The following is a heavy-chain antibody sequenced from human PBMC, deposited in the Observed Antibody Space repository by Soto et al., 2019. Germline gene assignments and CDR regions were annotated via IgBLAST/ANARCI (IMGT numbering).Heavy chain of an antibody. CDR1: GYTFTSYY. V-gene: IGHV1-46*01. J-gene: IGHJ5*02. D-gene: IGHD3-3*01. CDR2: INPSGGST. Sequence: ASVKVSCKASGYTFTSYYMHWVREDPGRGLEWMGIINPSGGSTSYAQKFQGRVTMTRDTSTSTVYMELSSLRSEDTAVYYCARQRFLEWFVPPFDPWGQGTLVTVYS. CDR3: ARQRFLEWFVPPFDP.